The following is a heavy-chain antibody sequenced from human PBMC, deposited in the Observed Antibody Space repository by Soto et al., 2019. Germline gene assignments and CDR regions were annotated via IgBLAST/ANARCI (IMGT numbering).Heavy chain of an antibody. CDR2: ISGSGGST. CDR3: AKEGWDIVVVPAAWGFDY. D-gene: IGHD2-2*01. V-gene: IGHV3-23*01. CDR1: GFTFSSYA. J-gene: IGHJ4*02. Sequence: GGSLRLSCAASGFTFSSYAMSWVRQAPGKGLEWVSAISGSGGSTYYADSVKGRFTISRDNSKNTLYLQMNSLRAEDTAVYYCAKEGWDIVVVPAAWGFDYWGQGTLVTVSS.